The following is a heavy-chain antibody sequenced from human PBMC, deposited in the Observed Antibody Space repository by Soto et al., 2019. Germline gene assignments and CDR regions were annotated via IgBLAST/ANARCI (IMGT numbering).Heavy chain of an antibody. Sequence: QVQLQESGPGLVKPSGTLSLNCKVSGDSISSSEWWSWFRQPPGKGLEWIAEIHHSGPTNYNPSLQSRVTITVDKSKNQISLRLSTVTAADTAVYYCARGGITAVRNYYFDHWGQGTLVTVSS. D-gene: IGHD1-20*01. J-gene: IGHJ4*02. CDR3: ARGGITAVRNYYFDH. CDR2: IHHSGPT. CDR1: GDSISSSEW. V-gene: IGHV4-4*02.